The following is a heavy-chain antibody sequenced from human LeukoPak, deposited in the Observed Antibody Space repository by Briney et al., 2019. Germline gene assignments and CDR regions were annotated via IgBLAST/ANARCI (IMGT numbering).Heavy chain of an antibody. CDR1: GFTFSSYD. CDR3: ARGNYYGSGSYSNYYYYGMDV. J-gene: IGHJ6*04. Sequence: GGSLRLSCAASGFTFSSYDMHWVRQATGKGLEWVSAIGTAGDPYYPGSVKGRFTISRENAKSSLYLQMNSLRAGDTAVYYCARGNYYGSGSYSNYYYYGMDVWGKGTTVTVSS. CDR2: IGTAGDP. V-gene: IGHV3-13*05. D-gene: IGHD3-10*01.